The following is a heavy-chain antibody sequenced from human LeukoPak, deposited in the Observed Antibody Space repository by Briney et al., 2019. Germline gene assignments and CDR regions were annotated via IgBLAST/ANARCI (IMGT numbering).Heavy chain of an antibody. V-gene: IGHV4-34*01. D-gene: IGHD3-9*01. CDR3: ARGRYYDILTGQYYFDY. CDR2: INHSGST. CDR1: GGSFSGYY. Sequence: PSETLSLTCAVYGGSFSGYYWSWIRQPPGKGLEWIAEINHSGSTNYNPSLKSRVTISVDTSKNQFSLKLSSVTAADTAVYYCARGRYYDILTGQYYFDYWSQGTLVTVSS. J-gene: IGHJ4*02.